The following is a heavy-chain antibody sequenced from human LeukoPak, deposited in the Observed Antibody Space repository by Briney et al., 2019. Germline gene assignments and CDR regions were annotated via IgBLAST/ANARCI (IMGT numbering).Heavy chain of an antibody. V-gene: IGHV7-4-1*02. D-gene: IGHD3-16*02. CDR3: ARAYQRLGGLSLPDY. Sequence: ASVKVSGKASGYTFTNYAMNWVRQAPGQGLEWMGWINPSTGNPMYAQGFTGRFVSSLDTSVSTAYLQISSLKAEDTAVYYCARAYQRLGGLSLPDYWGQGTLVTVSS. J-gene: IGHJ4*02. CDR1: GYTFTNYA. CDR2: INPSTGNP.